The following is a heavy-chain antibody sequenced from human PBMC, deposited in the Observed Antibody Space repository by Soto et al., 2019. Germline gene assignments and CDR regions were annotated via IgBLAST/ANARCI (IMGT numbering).Heavy chain of an antibody. Sequence: SGKVSCKASGGTFSSYRIDWVRQAPGQGLEWVGGIVPIYRTADYAQKFQGRVTITADESARRSYMELRSLKSQDTAVYYCVRDSGAKLSSSWGQGTLVTVSS. J-gene: IGHJ4*02. CDR3: VRDSGAKLSSS. D-gene: IGHD6-13*01. V-gene: IGHV1-69*13. CDR1: GGTFSSYR. CDR2: IVPIYRTA.